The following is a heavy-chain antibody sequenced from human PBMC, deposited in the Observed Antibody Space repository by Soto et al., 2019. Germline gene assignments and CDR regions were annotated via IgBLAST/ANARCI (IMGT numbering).Heavy chain of an antibody. V-gene: IGHV3-21*01. CDR2: ISGSGSYT. D-gene: IGHD3-3*01. CDR3: ARPGPFSHYDFWSGYAPEDV. Sequence: GGSLRLSCAASGFTFSSYAMSWVRQAPGKGLEWVSAISGSGSYTYYADSVKGRFTISRDNAKNSLYLQMNSLRAEDTAVYYCARPGPFSHYDFWSGYAPEDVWGQGTTVTVSS. J-gene: IGHJ6*02. CDR1: GFTFSSYA.